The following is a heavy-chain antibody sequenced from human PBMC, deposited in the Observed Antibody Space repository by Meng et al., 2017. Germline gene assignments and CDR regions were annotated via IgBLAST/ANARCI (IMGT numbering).Heavy chain of an antibody. Sequence: GESLKISCAASGFTFDDYAMHWVRQAPGKGLVWVSRINSDGSSTSYADSVKGRFTISRDNAKNTLYLQMNSLRAEDTAVYYCARFSYGGNSDYWGQGTLVTVSS. V-gene: IGHV3-74*01. J-gene: IGHJ4*02. D-gene: IGHD4-23*01. CDR1: GFTFDDYA. CDR3: ARFSYGGNSDY. CDR2: INSDGSST.